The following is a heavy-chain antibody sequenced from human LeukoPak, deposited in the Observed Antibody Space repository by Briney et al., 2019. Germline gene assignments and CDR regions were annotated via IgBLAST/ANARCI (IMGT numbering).Heavy chain of an antibody. J-gene: IGHJ6*03. Sequence: ASVKVSCKASGYTFTAYFMHWVRQAPGQGLEWMGWINPNSGGTNYAQKFQGWVTMTRDTSISTAYMELSRLRSDDTAVYYCARHLGGYFYYYMDVWGKGTTVTVSS. CDR1: GYTFTAYF. CDR3: ARHLGGYFYYYMDV. V-gene: IGHV1-2*04. CDR2: INPNSGGT. D-gene: IGHD3-16*01.